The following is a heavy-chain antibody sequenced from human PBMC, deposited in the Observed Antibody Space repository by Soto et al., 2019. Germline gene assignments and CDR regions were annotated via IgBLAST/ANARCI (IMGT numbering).Heavy chain of an antibody. D-gene: IGHD5-12*01. CDR2: IWYDGSNK. V-gene: IGHV3-33*01. CDR1: GFTFSSYG. Sequence: GGSLRLSCAASGFTFSSYGMHWVRQAPGKGLEWVAVIWYDGSNKYYADSVKGRFTISRDNSKNTLYLQMNSLRAEDTAVYYCARDSGYEMWSTDAFDIWGQGTMVTVSS. J-gene: IGHJ3*02. CDR3: ARDSGYEMWSTDAFDI.